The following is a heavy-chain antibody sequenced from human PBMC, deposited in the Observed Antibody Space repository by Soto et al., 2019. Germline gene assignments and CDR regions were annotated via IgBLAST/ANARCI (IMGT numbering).Heavy chain of an antibody. D-gene: IGHD6-19*01. Sequence: VQLVQSGAEVRKPGSSVKVSCQVSGVTFSTSTITWVRQAPGQGLEWMGSIIPILGTAKSTQKFQGRVTITADESASVAYMELSSLTSEDTAVYYCARAGFVSGWNEFSGMDVWGKGTTVTFSS. CDR2: IIPILGTA. CDR3: ARAGFVSGWNEFSGMDV. J-gene: IGHJ6*04. V-gene: IGHV1-69*11. CDR1: GVTFSTST.